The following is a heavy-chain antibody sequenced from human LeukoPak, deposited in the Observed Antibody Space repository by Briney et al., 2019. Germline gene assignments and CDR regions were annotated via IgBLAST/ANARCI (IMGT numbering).Heavy chain of an antibody. CDR2: IFRNGAT. J-gene: IGHJ4*02. CDR3: TRDHGNF. Sequence: PGGSLRLSCTASEFTVRRNYMLWFRQAPGKGLEWVSLIFRNGATHYADSVKGLFTIPRDTSKNTVSLQMNSLIVEDTAMYYCTRDHGNFWGQGTLVSVSS. D-gene: IGHD1-26*01. CDR1: EFTVRRNY. V-gene: IGHV3-53*01.